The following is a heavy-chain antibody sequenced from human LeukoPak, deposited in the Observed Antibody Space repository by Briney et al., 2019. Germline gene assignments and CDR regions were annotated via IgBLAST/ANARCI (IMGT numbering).Heavy chain of an antibody. Sequence: GGSLRLSCAASGFTLSSYALNWVRQAPGKGLEWVSSVGSSSSYIYYAESVKGRFTSFRDNAKSSVYLQMNSLRDEDTAVYYCARDFYCSGGSCGYWGQGTLVTVSS. CDR2: VGSSSSYI. V-gene: IGHV3-21*06. D-gene: IGHD2-15*01. CDR1: GFTLSSYA. CDR3: ARDFYCSGGSCGY. J-gene: IGHJ4*02.